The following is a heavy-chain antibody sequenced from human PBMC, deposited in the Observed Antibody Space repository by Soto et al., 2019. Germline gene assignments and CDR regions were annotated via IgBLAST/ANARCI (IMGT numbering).Heavy chain of an antibody. CDR1: GFTVSSNY. J-gene: IGHJ4*02. CDR3: ARETRSSGFVDY. Sequence: EVQLVESGGGLIQPGGSLRLSCAASGFTVSSNYMSWVRQAPGKGLEWVSVIYSGGSTYYADSVKGRFTISRDNSKNPLYLQMHSLRAEDTAVYYCARETRSSGFVDYWGQGTLVTVSS. CDR2: IYSGGST. D-gene: IGHD6-6*01. V-gene: IGHV3-53*01.